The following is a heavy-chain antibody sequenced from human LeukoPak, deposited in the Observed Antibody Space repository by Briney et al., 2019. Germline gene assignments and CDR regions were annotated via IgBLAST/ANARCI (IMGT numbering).Heavy chain of an antibody. V-gene: IGHV3-30*04. CDR2: ISYDGRNK. Sequence: GGSLRLSCAASGFTFSDYAMHWVRQAPGKGLEWVAFISYDGRNKYYADSVKGRFTISRDNSKNTLYLQMNSLRAEDTAVFYCARDDWGFDPWGQGTVVTVSS. J-gene: IGHJ5*02. CDR1: GFTFSDYA. CDR3: ARDDWGFDP. D-gene: IGHD2-21*01.